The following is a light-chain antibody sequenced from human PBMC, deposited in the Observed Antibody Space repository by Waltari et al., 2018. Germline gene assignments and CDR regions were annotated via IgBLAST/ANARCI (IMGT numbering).Light chain of an antibody. CDR2: GAS. CDR3: QNDGGSLWT. CDR1: QSLSNKD. V-gene: IGKV3-20*01. J-gene: IGKJ1*01. Sequence: VLTQSPGTLSLFPGGSATLACRASQSLSNKDLAWSQQKCGQAPRLLIYGASSRATGIPDRFSGSGSGTDCTLTISRLEPEDFAVYYGQNDGGSLWTFGQGTRVEIK.